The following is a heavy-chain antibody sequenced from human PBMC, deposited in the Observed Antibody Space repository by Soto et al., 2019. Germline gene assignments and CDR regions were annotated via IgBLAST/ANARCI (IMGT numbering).Heavy chain of an antibody. CDR3: ARTGVDAFDI. V-gene: IGHV3-30-3*01. CDR1: GFTFSGFA. J-gene: IGHJ3*02. CDR2: TSYDEGNK. Sequence: QVQLVESGGGVVQPGRSLRLSCAASGFTFSGFAMHWVRQAPGKGLEWVAVTSYDEGNKYYADSVKGRFTISRDNSKNTLYLQMNSLRAEDTAVYYCARTGVDAFDIWGQGSMVTVSS. D-gene: IGHD3-3*01.